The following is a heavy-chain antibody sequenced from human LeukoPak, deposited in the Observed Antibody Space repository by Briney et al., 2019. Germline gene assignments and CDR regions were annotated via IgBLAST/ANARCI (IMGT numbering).Heavy chain of an antibody. CDR3: ARPLVGATTYFDY. D-gene: IGHD1-26*01. J-gene: IGHJ4*02. CDR2: IYYSGST. CDR1: GGSISSSSYY. V-gene: IGHV4-39*07. Sequence: PSETLSLTCTVSGGSISSSSYYCGWIRQPPGKGLEWIGSIYYSGSTYYNPSLKSRVTISVDMSKNQFSLKLSSVTAADTAMYYCARPLVGATTYFDYWGQGTLVTVSS.